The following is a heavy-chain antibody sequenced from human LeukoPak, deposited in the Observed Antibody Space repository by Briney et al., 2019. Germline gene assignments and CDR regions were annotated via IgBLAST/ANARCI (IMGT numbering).Heavy chain of an antibody. CDR3: ARDERTMGVVDY. CDR1: GGSISSYY. Sequence: PSETLSLTCTVPGGSISSYYWSWIRQPAGRGLEWIGRIYIRGSTNYNPSLKSRVTMSLDTSKNQFSLKLRSVTAADTAVYYSARDERTMGVVDYWGQGTLVIVSS. CDR2: IYIRGST. D-gene: IGHD3-10*01. J-gene: IGHJ4*02. V-gene: IGHV4-4*07.